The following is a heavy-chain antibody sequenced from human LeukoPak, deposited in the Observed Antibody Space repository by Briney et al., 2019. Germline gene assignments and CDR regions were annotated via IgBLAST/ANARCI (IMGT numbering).Heavy chain of an antibody. CDR1: GGSFSGYY. J-gene: IGHJ4*02. Sequence: PSETLSLTCAVYGGSFSGYYWSWIRQPPGKGLEWIGEINHSGSTNYNPSLESRVTISVDTSKNQFSLKLSSVTAADTAVYYCARVVRKPYFLIAAAAHFDYWGQGTLVTVSS. D-gene: IGHD6-13*01. CDR2: INHSGST. CDR3: ARVVRKPYFLIAAAAHFDY. V-gene: IGHV4-34*01.